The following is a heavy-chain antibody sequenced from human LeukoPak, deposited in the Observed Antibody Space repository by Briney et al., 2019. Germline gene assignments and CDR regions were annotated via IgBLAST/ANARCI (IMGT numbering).Heavy chain of an antibody. V-gene: IGHV3-23*01. CDR2: ISGSGGST. CDR3: ARYYDSSGFDY. D-gene: IGHD3-22*01. Sequence: GGSLRLSCAASGFTFSSYAMSWVRQAPGKGPEWVSAISGSGGSTYYADSVKGRFTISRDNSKNTLYLQMNSLRAEDTAVYYCARYYDSSGFDYWGQGTLVTVSS. CDR1: GFTFSSYA. J-gene: IGHJ4*02.